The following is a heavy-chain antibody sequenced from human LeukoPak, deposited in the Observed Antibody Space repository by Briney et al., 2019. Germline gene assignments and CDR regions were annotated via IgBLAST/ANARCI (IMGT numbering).Heavy chain of an antibody. J-gene: IGHJ5*02. D-gene: IGHD3-22*01. Sequence: PGGSLRLSCAASGFTFSSYAMHWLRQAPGKGLEWVAVISYDGSNKYYADSVKGRFTISRDNSKNTLYLQMNSLRAEDTAVYYCAREAHITMIVVVITDLNWFDPWGQGTLVTVSS. CDR1: GFTFSSYA. CDR2: ISYDGSNK. V-gene: IGHV3-30*01. CDR3: AREAHITMIVVVITDLNWFDP.